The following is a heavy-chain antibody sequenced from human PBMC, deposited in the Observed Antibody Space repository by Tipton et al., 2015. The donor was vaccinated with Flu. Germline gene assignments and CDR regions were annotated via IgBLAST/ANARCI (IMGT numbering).Heavy chain of an antibody. Sequence: SLRLSCTASGFTFSSYAMSWVRQAPGKGLEWLSGISGGGDNTYYTDSVKSRVTISRDNSKNTLYLQMNSLRVEDTAVYYCAKARGRMTGDYWGQGTLVIVSS. CDR2: ISGGGDNT. V-gene: IGHV3-23*01. D-gene: IGHD1-26*01. CDR1: GFTFSSYA. CDR3: AKARGRMTGDY. J-gene: IGHJ4*02.